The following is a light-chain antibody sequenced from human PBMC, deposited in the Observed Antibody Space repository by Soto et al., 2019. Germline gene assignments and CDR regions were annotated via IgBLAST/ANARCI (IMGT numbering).Light chain of an antibody. CDR1: QSLLHSNGYNQ. V-gene: IGKV2-28*01. CDR2: LGS. Sequence: DIVMTQSPLSLPVTPGEPASISCRSSQSLLHSNGYNQLDWYLQKPAQSPQRPIYLGSNRAFGVPDRVSCSGSGTDFTLKISRVEAEDVGVYYDMQALHSPRYTFGHGTKLEIK. CDR3: MQALHSPRYT. J-gene: IGKJ2*01.